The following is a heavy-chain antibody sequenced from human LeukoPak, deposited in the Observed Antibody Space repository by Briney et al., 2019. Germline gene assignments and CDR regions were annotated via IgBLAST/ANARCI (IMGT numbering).Heavy chain of an antibody. D-gene: IGHD4-23*01. J-gene: IGHJ4*02. CDR1: GFTFSNKA. Sequence: GGSLRLSCVASGFTFSNKAMSWVRQAPGMGLEWVTSTTQSGESSGYADSVKGRFTISRDNSKNTLFLQMDSLRVEDTAIYYCARESGGAWGYFDDWGQGTLVTVSS. CDR3: ARESGGAWGYFDD. CDR2: TTQSGESS. V-gene: IGHV3-23*01.